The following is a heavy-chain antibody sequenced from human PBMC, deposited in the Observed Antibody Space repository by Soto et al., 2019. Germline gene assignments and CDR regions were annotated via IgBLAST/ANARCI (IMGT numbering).Heavy chain of an antibody. CDR3: AVRVVVVPASKDPILDGMDV. Sequence: ASVKVSCKASGGTFSSYAISWVRQAPGQGLEWMGGIIPIFGTANYAQKFQGRVTITADESTSTAYMELSSLRSEGTAVYYCAVRVVVVPASKDPILDGMDVWGQGTTVTVSS. V-gene: IGHV1-69*13. D-gene: IGHD2-2*01. CDR2: IIPIFGTA. CDR1: GGTFSSYA. J-gene: IGHJ6*02.